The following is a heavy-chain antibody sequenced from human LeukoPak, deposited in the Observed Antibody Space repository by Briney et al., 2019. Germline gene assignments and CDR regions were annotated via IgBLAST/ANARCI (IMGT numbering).Heavy chain of an antibody. J-gene: IGHJ4*02. V-gene: IGHV4-38-2*01. CDR1: GYCISSGYY. D-gene: IGHD5-12*01. Sequence: SETLSLTCAVSGYCISSGYYWGWIRQPPGKGLEWIGSIYHSGSTYYNPSLKSRVTISVDTSKNQFSLKLSSVAAADTAVYYCVSGYVAALPSYWGQGTLVTVSS. CDR2: IYHSGST. CDR3: VSGYVAALPSY.